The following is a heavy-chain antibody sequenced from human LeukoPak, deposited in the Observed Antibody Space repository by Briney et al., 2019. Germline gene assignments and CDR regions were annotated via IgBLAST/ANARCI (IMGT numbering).Heavy chain of an antibody. CDR3: AVQRTLWQQVLDH. Sequence: QPGGSLRLSCAASGFTFSSYEMNWVRQAPGKGLEWVSGISWNSGSIGYAETVKGRFTISRDNAKNSLYLQMNSLGAEDTAFYYCAVQRTLWQQVLDHWGQGVLVTVSS. D-gene: IGHD6-13*01. CDR2: ISWNSGSI. J-gene: IGHJ4*02. CDR1: GFTFSSYE. V-gene: IGHV3-9*01.